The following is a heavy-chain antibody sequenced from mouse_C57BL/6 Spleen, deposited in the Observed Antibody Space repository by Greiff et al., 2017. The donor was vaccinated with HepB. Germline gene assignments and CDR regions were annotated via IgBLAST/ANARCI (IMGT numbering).Heavy chain of an antibody. J-gene: IGHJ3*01. CDR3: TEEEGNYGGWFAY. D-gene: IGHD2-1*01. V-gene: IGHV1-15*01. Sequence: QVQLKESGAELVRPGASVTLSCKASGYTFTDYEMHWVKQTPVHGLEWIGAIDPETGGTAYNQKFKGKAILTADKSSSTAYMELRSLTSEDSAVYYCTEEEGNYGGWFAYWGQGTLVTVSA. CDR1: GYTFTDYE. CDR2: IDPETGGT.